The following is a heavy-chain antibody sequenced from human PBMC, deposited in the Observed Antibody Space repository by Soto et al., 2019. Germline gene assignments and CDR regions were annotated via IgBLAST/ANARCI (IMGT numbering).Heavy chain of an antibody. D-gene: IGHD2-21*01. CDR2: IFSNDET. Sequence: QVTLKESGPVLVKPTETLTLTCTVSGVSLSNARMGVSWIRQPPGKALEWLAHIFSNDETAYSTSLKTRLTISKDTSKSQVVLTMGNMDPVDTATYYCARTVARMNLDYWGQGTLVTVSS. J-gene: IGHJ4*02. CDR3: ARTVARMNLDY. CDR1: GVSLSNARMG. V-gene: IGHV2-26*01.